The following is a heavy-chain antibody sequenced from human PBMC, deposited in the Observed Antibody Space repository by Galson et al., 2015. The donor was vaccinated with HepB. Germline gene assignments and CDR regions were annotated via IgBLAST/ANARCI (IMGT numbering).Heavy chain of an antibody. D-gene: IGHD3-10*01. CDR3: ATGKIRGVPHY. CDR1: GGSISSYY. Sequence: ETLSLTCTVSGGSISSYYWSWIRQPPGKGLEWIGYIYYSGSTNYNPSLKSRVTISVDTSKNQFSLKLSSVTAADTAVYYCATGKIRGVPHYWGQGTLVTVSS. V-gene: IGHV4-59*01. J-gene: IGHJ4*02. CDR2: IYYSGST.